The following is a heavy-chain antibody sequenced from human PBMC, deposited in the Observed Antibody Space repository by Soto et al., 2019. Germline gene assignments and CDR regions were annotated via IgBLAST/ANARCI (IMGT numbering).Heavy chain of an antibody. CDR2: VYYSGST. Sequence: ETLSLPCTVTGDSVNSYYWSWMRQPPGKGLECMGYVYYSGSTNYNPSLKSRVTISVDTSKNQISLRLKSVTAADTAVYYCARAETAGNPYFDHRGQGSLVPVPS. V-gene: IGHV4-59*02. CDR3: ARAETAGNPYFDH. CDR1: GDSVNSYY. J-gene: IGHJ4*02. D-gene: IGHD6-19*01.